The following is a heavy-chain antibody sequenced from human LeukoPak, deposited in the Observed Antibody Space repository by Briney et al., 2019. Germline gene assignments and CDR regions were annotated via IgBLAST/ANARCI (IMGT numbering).Heavy chain of an antibody. J-gene: IGHJ3*02. CDR2: IYHSGST. Sequence: SETLSLTCTVSGSSISSGYYWGWIRPPPGKGLEWIGSIYHSGSTYYNPSLKSRVTISVDTAKNQFSLKLSSVTAADTAVYYCARHEWGITNAFDIWGQGTMVTVSS. V-gene: IGHV4-38-2*02. D-gene: IGHD1-14*01. CDR1: GSSISSGYY. CDR3: ARHEWGITNAFDI.